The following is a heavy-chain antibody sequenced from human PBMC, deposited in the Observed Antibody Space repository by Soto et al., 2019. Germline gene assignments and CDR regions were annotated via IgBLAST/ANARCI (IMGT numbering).Heavy chain of an antibody. V-gene: IGHV4-34*01. CDR3: ARGGCGGSCYSGPPGGSEP. CDR1: GGSFSGYY. Sequence: LSLTCAVYGGSFSGYYWSWIRQPPGNGLEWIGEINHSGSTNYNPSLKSRVTISVDTSKNQFSLKLSSVTAADTAVYYCARGGCGGSCYSGPPGGSEPWGQGTLVTVCS. CDR2: INHSGST. J-gene: IGHJ4*02. D-gene: IGHD2-15*01.